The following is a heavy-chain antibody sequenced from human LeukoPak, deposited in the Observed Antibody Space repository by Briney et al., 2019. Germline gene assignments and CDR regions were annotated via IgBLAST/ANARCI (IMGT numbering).Heavy chain of an antibody. CDR2: FHNSGTS. CDR3: ARDSRGGGPDFDY. Sequence: PSETLSLTCTVSGGSISSYYWSWIRQPPGKGLEWIGYFHNSGTSSYNPSLKSRVTISLDTSINQFSLKMTSVTAADTAFYYCARDSRGGGPDFDYWGQGILVTVSS. V-gene: IGHV4-59*01. CDR1: GGSISSYY. D-gene: IGHD3-16*01. J-gene: IGHJ4*02.